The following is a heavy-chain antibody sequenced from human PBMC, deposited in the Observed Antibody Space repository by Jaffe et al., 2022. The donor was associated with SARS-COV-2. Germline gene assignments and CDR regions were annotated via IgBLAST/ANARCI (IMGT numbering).Heavy chain of an antibody. CDR1: GFTFTDYA. CDR3: ARDLSSSSGNGFDI. CDR2: ISASGVST. J-gene: IGHJ3*02. V-gene: IGHV3-23*01. Sequence: DVQLLESGGGLVQPGGSLRLSCAASGFTFTDYAINWVRQAPGKGLEWVSAISASGVSTYYADSVKGRFTISRDNSKDTLYLQMNSLRAEDMAVYYCARDLSSSSGNGFDIWGRGAMVTVSS. D-gene: IGHD6-6*01.